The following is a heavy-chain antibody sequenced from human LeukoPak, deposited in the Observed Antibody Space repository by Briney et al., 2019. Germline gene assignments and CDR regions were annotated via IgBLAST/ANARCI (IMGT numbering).Heavy chain of an antibody. Sequence: GGSLRLSCAASGFTFSSYAMHWVRQAPGKGLEWVAVISYDGSNKYYADSVKGRFTISRDNSKNTLYLQMNSLRAEDTAVYYCARVPQPAAIWYTWFDPWGQGTLVTVSS. V-gene: IGHV3-30-3*01. J-gene: IGHJ5*02. CDR1: GFTFSSYA. CDR2: ISYDGSNK. CDR3: ARVPQPAAIWYTWFDP. D-gene: IGHD2-2*01.